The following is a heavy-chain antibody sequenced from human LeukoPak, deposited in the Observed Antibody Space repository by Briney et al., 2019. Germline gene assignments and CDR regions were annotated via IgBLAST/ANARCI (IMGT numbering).Heavy chain of an antibody. CDR1: GGSISSGSYY. D-gene: IGHD3-22*01. V-gene: IGHV4-61*02. CDR2: IYTSGST. J-gene: IGHJ6*03. Sequence: SETLSLTCTVSGGSISSGSYYWSWIRQPAGKGLEWIGRIYTSGSTNYNPSLKSRVTISVDTSKNQFSLKLSSVTAADTAVYYCARGAYDSSGYYYYYMDVWGKGTTVTVSS. CDR3: ARGAYDSSGYYYYYMDV.